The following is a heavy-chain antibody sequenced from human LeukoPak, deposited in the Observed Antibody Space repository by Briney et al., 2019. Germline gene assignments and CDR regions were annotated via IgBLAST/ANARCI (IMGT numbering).Heavy chain of an antibody. CDR1: GFTFSSYA. Sequence: GGSPRLSCAASGFTFSSYAMSWVRQAPGKGLEWVSAISGSGGSTYYADSVKGRFTISRDNSKNTLYLQMNSLRAEDTAVYYCAKDGTRYCSGGSCYSTPYWGQGTLVTVSS. J-gene: IGHJ4*02. D-gene: IGHD2-15*01. CDR2: ISGSGGST. CDR3: AKDGTRYCSGGSCYSTPY. V-gene: IGHV3-23*01.